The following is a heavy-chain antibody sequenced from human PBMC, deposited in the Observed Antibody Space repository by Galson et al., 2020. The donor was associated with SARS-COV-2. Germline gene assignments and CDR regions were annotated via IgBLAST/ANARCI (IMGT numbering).Heavy chain of an antibody. CDR2: ISSSGSTI. CDR3: ARDLTRMGATTPYYGMDV. V-gene: IGHV3-11*01. CDR1: GFTFSDYY. Sequence: GGSLRLSCAASGFTFSDYYMSWIRQAPGKGLEWVSYISSSGSTIYYADSVKGRFTISRDNAKNSLYLQMNSLRAEDTAVYYCARDLTRMGATTPYYGMDVGGQGTTVTVSS. J-gene: IGHJ6*02. D-gene: IGHD1-26*01.